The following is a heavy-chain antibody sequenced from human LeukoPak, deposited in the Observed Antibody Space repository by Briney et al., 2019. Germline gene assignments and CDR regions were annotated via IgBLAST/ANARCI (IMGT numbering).Heavy chain of an antibody. J-gene: IGHJ4*02. CDR2: IKDDGSEK. Sequence: PGGSLRLSCAASGFTFSSYWMSWVRQAPGKGPEWVANIKDDGSEKYYVDSVKGRFTISRDDAKSSLNLQMNSLRAEDTAVYYCARARDSSWDYWGQGTLVTVSS. CDR3: ARARDSSWDY. D-gene: IGHD6-13*01. V-gene: IGHV3-7*03. CDR1: GFTFSSYW.